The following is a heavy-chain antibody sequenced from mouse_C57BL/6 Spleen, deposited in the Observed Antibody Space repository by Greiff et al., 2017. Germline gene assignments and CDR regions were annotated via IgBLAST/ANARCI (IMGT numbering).Heavy chain of an antibody. D-gene: IGHD2-12*01. CDR1: GFTFSSYT. V-gene: IGHV5-9*01. CDR2: ISGGGGNT. J-gene: IGHJ3*01. CDR3: ARYESWFAY. Sequence: DVQLVESGGGLVKPGGSLKLSCAASGFTFSSYTMSWVRQTPEKRLEWVATISGGGGNTYYPDSVKGRFTISRDNAKNALYLQMSSLGSEDTTLYYCARYESWFAYWGQGTLVTVSA.